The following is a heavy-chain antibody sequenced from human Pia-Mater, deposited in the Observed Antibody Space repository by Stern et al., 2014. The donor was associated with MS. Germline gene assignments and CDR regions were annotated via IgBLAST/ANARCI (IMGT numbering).Heavy chain of an antibody. Sequence: VQLVESGAEVKKPGSSVKVSCKASGGTFNVYAINWLRQAPGQGLEWMGGIIPIFGTANYSQKFQGRVTITADESTRTSSMQLSSQRYDDTAVYYCARDGRHTDNYGLDVWGQGTTVTVSS. V-gene: IGHV1-69*01. J-gene: IGHJ6*02. CDR2: IIPIFGTA. D-gene: IGHD3-9*01. CDR3: ARDGRHTDNYGLDV. CDR1: GGTFNVYA.